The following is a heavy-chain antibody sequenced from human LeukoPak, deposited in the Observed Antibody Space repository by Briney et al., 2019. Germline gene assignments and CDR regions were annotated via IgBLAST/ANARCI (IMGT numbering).Heavy chain of an antibody. CDR2: ISSTSSYI. D-gene: IGHD5-24*01. CDR3: ARGTEMATMGSWFDP. V-gene: IGHV3-21*01. J-gene: IGHJ5*02. CDR1: GFTFCDYN. Sequence: GGSVRLSCAASGFTFCDYNVKWVPQATGEGVEGVSYISSTSSYIYYADSLKGRFTISRDNAKNSLYLQMNSLRAEDTAVYYCARGTEMATMGSWFDPWGQGTLVTVSS.